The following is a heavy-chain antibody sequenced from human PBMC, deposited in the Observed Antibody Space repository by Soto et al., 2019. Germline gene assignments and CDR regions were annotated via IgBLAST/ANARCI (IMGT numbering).Heavy chain of an antibody. J-gene: IGHJ4*02. CDR3: ARPTAGYYDFWSGYVSTSYYFDY. CDR2: ISAYNGNT. CDR1: GYTFTSYD. D-gene: IGHD3-3*01. Sequence: ASVKVSCKASGYTFTSYDINWVRQATGQGLEWMGWISAYNGNTNYAQKLQGRVTMTTDTSTSTAYMELRSLRSDDTAVYYCARPTAGYYDFWSGYVSTSYYFDYWGQGTLVTVSS. V-gene: IGHV1-18*01.